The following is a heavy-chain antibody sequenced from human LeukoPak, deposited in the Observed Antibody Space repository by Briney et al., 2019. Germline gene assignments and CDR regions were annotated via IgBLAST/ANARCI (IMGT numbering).Heavy chain of an antibody. CDR1: GFTFSSYA. CDR2: ISGSGGST. J-gene: IGHJ5*02. CDR3: AKDAGYSSGWYGYNWFDP. Sequence: PGGSLRLSCAASGFTFSSYAMSWVRQAPGKGLEWVSAISGSGGSTYYADSVKGRFTISRDNSKNTLYLQMSSLRAEDTAVYYCAKDAGYSSGWYGYNWFDPWGQGTLVTVSS. V-gene: IGHV3-23*01. D-gene: IGHD6-19*01.